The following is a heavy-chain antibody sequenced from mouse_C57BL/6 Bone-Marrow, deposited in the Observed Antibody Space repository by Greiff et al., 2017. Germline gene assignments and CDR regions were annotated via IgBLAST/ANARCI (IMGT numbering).Heavy chain of an antibody. CDR2: ISYDGSN. J-gene: IGHJ3*01. CDR1: GYSITSGYY. CDR3: ARAGGGWLPPFAY. V-gene: IGHV3-6*01. D-gene: IGHD2-3*01. Sequence: EVQLQESGPGLVKPSQSLSLTCSVTGYSITSGYYWNWIRQFPGNKLEWMGYISYDGSNNYNPSLKNRISITRDTSKNQFFLKLNSVTTEDTATYYCARAGGGWLPPFAYWGQGTLVTVSA.